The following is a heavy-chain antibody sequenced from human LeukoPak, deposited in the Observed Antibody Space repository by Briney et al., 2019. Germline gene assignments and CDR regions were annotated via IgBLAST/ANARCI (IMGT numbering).Heavy chain of an antibody. D-gene: IGHD1-26*01. Sequence: PGGSLRLSCAASGFTFSSYAMHWVRQAPGKGLEWVAVISYDGSNKYYADSVKGRFTISRDNAENSLYLAMDSLRSEDTGVYYCARAIQRAYRGTSSPLFAFDVWGHGTMVSVSS. CDR1: GFTFSSYA. V-gene: IGHV3-30-3*01. CDR2: ISYDGSNK. J-gene: IGHJ3*01. CDR3: ARAIQRAYRGTSSPLFAFDV.